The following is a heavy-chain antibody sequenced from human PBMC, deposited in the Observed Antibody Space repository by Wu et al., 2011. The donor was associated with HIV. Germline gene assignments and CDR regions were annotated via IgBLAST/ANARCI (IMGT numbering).Heavy chain of an antibody. J-gene: IGHJ4*02. CDR3: AIRDYYGSGSYYKYFDY. D-gene: IGHD3-10*01. V-gene: IGHV1-69*11. Sequence: QVQLVQSGAEVKKPGSSVKVSCKASGGTFSTYAISWVRQAPGQGPEWMGRVIPILGTTNYAQKFQGRVTITADESTSTAYMELSSLRSEDTAVYYCAIRDYYGSGSYYKYFDYWGQGTLVTVSS. CDR1: GGTFSTYA. CDR2: VIPILGTT.